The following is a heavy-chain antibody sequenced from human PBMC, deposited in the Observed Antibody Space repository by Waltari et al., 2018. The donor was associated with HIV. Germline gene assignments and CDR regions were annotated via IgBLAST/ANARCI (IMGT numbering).Heavy chain of an antibody. V-gene: IGHV3-7*04. CDR2: IKQDGSEK. J-gene: IGHJ4*02. CDR1: GFTFSSSW. CDR3: ARDFGSSWSLFDY. Sequence: EVQLVASGGGLVQPGGSLRLSCAASGFTFSSSWMRWVRRAPGKGLEWVANIKQDGSEKYYVDSVKGRFTISRDNAKNSLYLQMNSLRAEDTAVYYCARDFGSSWSLFDYWGQGTLVTVSS. D-gene: IGHD6-13*01.